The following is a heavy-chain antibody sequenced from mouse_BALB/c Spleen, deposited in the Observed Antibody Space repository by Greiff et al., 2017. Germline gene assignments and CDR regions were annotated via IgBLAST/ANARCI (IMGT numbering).Heavy chain of an antibody. D-gene: IGHD2-14*01. V-gene: IGHV2-2*02. CDR3: ARNDGYYRYENYAMDY. J-gene: IGHJ4*01. Sequence: VKLVESGPGLVQPSQSLSITCTVSGFSLTSYGVHWVRQSPGKGLEWLGVIWSGGSTDYNAAFISRLSISKDNSKSQVFFKMNSLQANDTAIYYCARNDGYYRYENYAMDYWGQGTSVTVSS. CDR2: IWSGGST. CDR1: GFSLTSYG.